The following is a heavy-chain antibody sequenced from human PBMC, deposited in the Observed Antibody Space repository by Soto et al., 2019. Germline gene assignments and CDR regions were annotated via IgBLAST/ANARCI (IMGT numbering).Heavy chain of an antibody. Sequence: GGSLRLSCTASGFTFSGHDMTWVRQAPGKGLEWVSTIGTAYNTFYADSVRGRFTISRDNSKNTFYLQMNSLRGEDTAFYYCVKDAKTVTYGMDVWGQGTTVTVSS. CDR2: IGTAYNT. D-gene: IGHD4-17*01. V-gene: IGHV3-23*01. CDR1: GFTFSGHD. J-gene: IGHJ6*02. CDR3: VKDAKTVTYGMDV.